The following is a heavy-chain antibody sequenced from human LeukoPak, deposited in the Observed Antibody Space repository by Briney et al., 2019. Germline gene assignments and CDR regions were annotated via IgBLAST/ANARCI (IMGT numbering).Heavy chain of an antibody. CDR1: GGSFSGYY. CDR2: INHSGST. J-gene: IGHJ4*02. CDR3: ARGQTTVTLYYFDY. D-gene: IGHD4-17*01. Sequence: SETLSLTCAVYGGSFSGYYWSWIRQPPGKGLEWIGEINHSGSTNYSPSLKSRVTISVDTPKNQFSLKLSSVTAADTAVYYCARGQTTVTLYYFDYWGQGTLVTVSS. V-gene: IGHV4-34*01.